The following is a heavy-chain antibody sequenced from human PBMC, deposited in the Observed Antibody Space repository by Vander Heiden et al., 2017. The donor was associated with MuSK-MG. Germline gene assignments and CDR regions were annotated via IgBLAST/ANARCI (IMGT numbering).Heavy chain of an antibody. J-gene: IGHJ6*02. Sequence: EVQLVATGGGLVKPGGSLRPPCAAFAIPFSNAWMSWVRQARGKGLEWVGRIKSKTDGGTTDYAAPVKGRFTISRDDSKNTLYLQMNSLKTEDTAVYYCTTSSWYIYYYGMDVWCQGTTVTVSS. CDR3: TTSSWYIYYYGMDV. CDR2: IKSKTDGGTT. V-gene: IGHV3-15*01. CDR1: AIPFSNAW. D-gene: IGHD6-13*01.